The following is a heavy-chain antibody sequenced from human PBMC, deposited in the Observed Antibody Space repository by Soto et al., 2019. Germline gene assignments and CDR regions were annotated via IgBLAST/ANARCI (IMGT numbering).Heavy chain of an antibody. CDR2: IIPIFGTA. D-gene: IGHD4-4*01. CDR3: ARLTTTTTLGSSYFYYYMDV. CDR1: GGTFSSYA. V-gene: IGHV1-69*06. J-gene: IGHJ6*03. Sequence: GASVKVSCKASGGTFSSYAISWVRQAPGQGLEWMGGIIPIFGTANYAQKFQGRVTITGDKSTSTAYMELSSLTSEDTAVYYCARLTTTTTLGSSYFYYYMDVWGKGTTVTVSS.